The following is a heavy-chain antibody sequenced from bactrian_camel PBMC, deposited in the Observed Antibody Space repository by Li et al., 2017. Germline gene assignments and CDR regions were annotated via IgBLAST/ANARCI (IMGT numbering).Heavy chain of an antibody. CDR2: IYTSGGST. V-gene: IGHV3S31*01. CDR1: ESTHS. Sequence: DVQLVESGGGSVQAGGSRRLSCVASESTHSMAWFRQAPGKEREGVAGIYTSGGSTFYTDSVKGRFALSRDNSKNTLYLQMNSLKPEDTAVYYCAADGGSRYAGAYNYWGQGTQVTVS. CDR3: AADGGSRYAGAYNY. D-gene: IGHD6*01. J-gene: IGHJ4*01.